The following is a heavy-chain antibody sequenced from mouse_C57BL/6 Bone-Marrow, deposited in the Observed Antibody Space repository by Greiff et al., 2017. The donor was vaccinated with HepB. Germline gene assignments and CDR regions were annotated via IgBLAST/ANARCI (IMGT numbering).Heavy chain of an antibody. CDR2: IYPRSGNT. J-gene: IGHJ4*01. V-gene: IGHV1-81*01. CDR3: ARFDYDGVPFYYYAMDY. CDR1: GYTFTSYG. D-gene: IGHD2-4*01. Sequence: QVQLQQSGAELARPGASVKLSCKASGYTFTSYGISWVKQSTGQGLEWIGEIYPRSGNTYYNEKFKGKATLTADKSSSTAYMELRSLTSEDSAVYFCARFDYDGVPFYYYAMDYWGQGTSVTVSS.